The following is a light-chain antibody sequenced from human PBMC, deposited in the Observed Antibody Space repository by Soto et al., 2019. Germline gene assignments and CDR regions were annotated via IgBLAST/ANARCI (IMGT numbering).Light chain of an antibody. J-gene: IGKJ1*01. CDR1: QSISNW. CDR2: KAS. CDR3: HHYNVYSIAWT. Sequence: DIQMTQSPSTLSASVGDRVTITCRARQSISNWLAWYQQKPGKAPRLLIYKASTLESGVPSRFSGSGSGTEFTLTISSLQPDDFATYYCHHYNVYSIAWTCGQGTKGDIK. V-gene: IGKV1-5*03.